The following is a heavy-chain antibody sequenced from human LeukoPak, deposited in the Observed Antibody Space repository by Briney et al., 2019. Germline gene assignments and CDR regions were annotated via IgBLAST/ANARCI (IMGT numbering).Heavy chain of an antibody. CDR1: GYTFTSYY. CDR2: INPSGGST. Sequence: ASVKVSCKASGYTFTSYYMHWVRQAPGQGLEWMGIINPSGGSTSYAQKFQGRVTMTRDMSTSTVYMELSRLRAEDTAVYFCARADTSDILTGYSDYWGQGTLVTVSS. D-gene: IGHD3-9*01. J-gene: IGHJ4*02. CDR3: ARADTSDILTGYSDY. V-gene: IGHV1-46*01.